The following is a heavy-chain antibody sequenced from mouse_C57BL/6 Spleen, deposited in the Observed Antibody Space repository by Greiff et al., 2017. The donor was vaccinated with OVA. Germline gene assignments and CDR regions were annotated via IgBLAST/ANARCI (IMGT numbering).Heavy chain of an antibody. CDR2: IDPSDSYP. J-gene: IGHJ4*01. D-gene: IGHD1-1*02. CDR3: ARSVGWLRAMDD. CDR1: GYTFTSSW. Sequence: QVQLQQPGAELVKPGASVKLSCKASGYTFTSSWMQWVKQRPGQGLEWIGEIDPSDSYPNYNQKFKGKATLTVDTSSSTAYLQLSRLTAEDSAVYYCARSVGWLRAMDDWGQGTSVTVSS. V-gene: IGHV1-50*01.